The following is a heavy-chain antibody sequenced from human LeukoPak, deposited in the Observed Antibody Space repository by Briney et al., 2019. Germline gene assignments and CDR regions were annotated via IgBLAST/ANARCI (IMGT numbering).Heavy chain of an antibody. Sequence: GGSLRLSCAASGFTFDDYGMSWVRQAPGKGLEWASGINWNGGSTGYADSVKGRFTISRDNAKNSLYLQMNSLRAEDTALYYCARRFLGDDILTGYSIFDYWGQGTLVTVSS. D-gene: IGHD3-9*01. V-gene: IGHV3-20*04. J-gene: IGHJ4*02. CDR1: GFTFDDYG. CDR2: INWNGGST. CDR3: ARRFLGDDILTGYSIFDY.